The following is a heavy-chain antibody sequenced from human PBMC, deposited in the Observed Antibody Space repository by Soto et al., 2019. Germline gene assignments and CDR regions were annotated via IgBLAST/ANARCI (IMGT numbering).Heavy chain of an antibody. CDR3: ARLRDGYNSFDY. CDR1: GGSINSNAYY. V-gene: IGHV4-30-4*01. J-gene: IGHJ4*02. D-gene: IGHD5-12*01. CDR2: IHNSGSS. Sequence: TSETLSLTCIVSGGSINSNAYYWIWIRQPPGKGLEWLGYIHNSGSSHYRPSLKSRLNISLDTSKNQFSLKVTSVTPADTAVYSCARLRDGYNSFDYWGLGILVTVSS.